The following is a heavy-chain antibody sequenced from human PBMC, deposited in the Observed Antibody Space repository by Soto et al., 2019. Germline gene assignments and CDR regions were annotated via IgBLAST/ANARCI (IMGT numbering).Heavy chain of an antibody. J-gene: IGHJ3*01. V-gene: IGHV3-23*01. CDR1: GFTFSSYA. Sequence: EVQLLESGGGLVEPGGSLRVSCAASGFTFSSYAMTWVLRVPGKGLEGVSAISGSDGRTYYADSVKGRFTISRDNSKNTLYLNMNSLRDKDTAVYYCATNTRLDVLRAFDLWGQGKMVTVSS. D-gene: IGHD1-26*01. CDR2: ISGSDGRT. CDR3: ATNTRLDVLRAFDL.